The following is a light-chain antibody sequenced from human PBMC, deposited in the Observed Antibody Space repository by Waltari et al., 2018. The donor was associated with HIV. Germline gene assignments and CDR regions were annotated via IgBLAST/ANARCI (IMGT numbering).Light chain of an antibody. CDR3: QQYNSAPRT. CDR1: QGISSY. CDR2: AAS. J-gene: IGKJ1*01. V-gene: IGKV1-27*01. Sequence: DIQMTQSPSSLSASVGDRVTITCRASQGISSYLAWYQQKPGKVPRLLIYAASSLHPGVPSRFSGSGSGTDFTLTISSLLPEDVATYYCQQYNSAPRTFGQGTKVGIK.